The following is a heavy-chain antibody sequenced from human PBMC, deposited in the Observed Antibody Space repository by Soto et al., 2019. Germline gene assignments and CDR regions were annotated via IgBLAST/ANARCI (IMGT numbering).Heavy chain of an antibody. CDR1: GFTFSRYA. J-gene: IGHJ5*02. V-gene: IGHV3-30-3*01. CDR2: KSHDGSDE. CDR3: AREVIAAHSWFDP. D-gene: IGHD6-6*01. Sequence: GGSLRLSCAASGFTFSRYAMHWVRQAPGKGLEWVALKSHDGSDEYYADSVKGRFTISRDNSKNMLYLQMSSLRPGDTAMYYCAREVIAAHSWFDPWGQGTLVTVSS.